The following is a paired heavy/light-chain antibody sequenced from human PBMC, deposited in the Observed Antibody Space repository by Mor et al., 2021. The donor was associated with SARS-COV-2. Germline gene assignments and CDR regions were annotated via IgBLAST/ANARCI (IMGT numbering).Light chain of an antibody. Sequence: QSVVTQPPSASGTPGQRVTISCSGSNSNIGSNSVYWYQVLPGTAPRLLIYNNDQRPAGVSDRFSGSKSGTSASLAVSGLRSEDEGDYYCAVWDDSPSAYWLFGGGTKLTVL. CDR3: AVWDDSPSAYWL. CDR1: NSNIGSNS. V-gene: IGLV1-47*02. CDR2: NND. J-gene: IGLJ3*02.
Heavy chain of an antibody. V-gene: IGHV1-69*01. CDR1: GGTFSDYG. CDR2: IVPMFAAA. Sequence: QVQLVQSGAEVKKPGSSVKVSCRASGGTFSDYGFSWVRQAPGRGLAWMGGIVPMFAAANYAQGFRGRVTITADFSTSTVYMQLNTLTSEDTAVYYCARGGDGKNLDISSGLDVWGQGTTVTVSS. D-gene: IGHD3-10*01. J-gene: IGHJ6*02. CDR3: ARGGDGKNLDISSGLDV.